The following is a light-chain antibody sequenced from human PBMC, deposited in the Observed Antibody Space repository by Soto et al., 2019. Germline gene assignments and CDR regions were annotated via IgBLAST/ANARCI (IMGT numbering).Light chain of an antibody. Sequence: EILMTQSTDTLSVSQGERATLSCRASQSFSSNLAWYQQKPGQAPRLLIYDASTRATGIPARFSGSGSGTEFTLSISSLQSEDFAVYYCQQYNNWPRTFGQGTKVDIK. CDR2: DAS. CDR1: QSFSSN. CDR3: QQYNNWPRT. V-gene: IGKV3-15*01. J-gene: IGKJ1*01.